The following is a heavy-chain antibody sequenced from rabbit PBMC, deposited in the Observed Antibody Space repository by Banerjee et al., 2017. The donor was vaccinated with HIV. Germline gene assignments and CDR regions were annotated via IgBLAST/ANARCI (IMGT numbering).Heavy chain of an antibody. CDR3: ARDAYPNHNYAGYPSYFVL. V-gene: IGHV1S40*01. J-gene: IGHJ4*01. Sequence: QSLEESGGGLFQPGGSLALTCKASGFTLSSSYYMCWVRQAPGKGLEWIGCIDGGSSGSTYYASWAKGRFTISKTSSTTVTLQMTSLTAADTATYFCARDAYPNHNYAGYPSYFVLWGPGTLVTVS. CDR2: IDGGSSGST. D-gene: IGHD7-1*01. CDR1: GFTLSSSYY.